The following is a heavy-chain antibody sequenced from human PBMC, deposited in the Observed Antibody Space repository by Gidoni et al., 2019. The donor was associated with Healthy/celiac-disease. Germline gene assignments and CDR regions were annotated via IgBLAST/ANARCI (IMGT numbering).Heavy chain of an antibody. CDR1: GGSFSGYY. V-gene: IGHV4-34*01. J-gene: IGHJ4*02. CDR3: ARYTTYSGYDKFDY. Sequence: QVQLQPWCAGLLKPSETLSLTCAVHGGSFSGYYWSWIRQPPGKGLEWIGEINHSGSTNYNPSLKSRVTISVDTSKNQFSLKLSSVTAADTAVYYCARYTTYSGYDKFDYWGQGTLVTVSS. CDR2: INHSGST. D-gene: IGHD5-12*01.